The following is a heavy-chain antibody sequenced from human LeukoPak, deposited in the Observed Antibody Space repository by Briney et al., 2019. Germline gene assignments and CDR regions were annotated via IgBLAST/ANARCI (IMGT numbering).Heavy chain of an antibody. Sequence: NPGGSLRLSCAASGFTFSYYAMSWVRQVPGKGLEWVSAISGSGGSTYYADSVKGRFTISRDNSQNTLYLQMNSLRAEDTALYCCAKGPLTEVAGTTWDYWGQGTPVTVSS. V-gene: IGHV3-23*01. CDR3: AKGPLTEVAGTTWDY. J-gene: IGHJ4*02. CDR1: GFTFSYYA. D-gene: IGHD6-19*01. CDR2: ISGSGGST.